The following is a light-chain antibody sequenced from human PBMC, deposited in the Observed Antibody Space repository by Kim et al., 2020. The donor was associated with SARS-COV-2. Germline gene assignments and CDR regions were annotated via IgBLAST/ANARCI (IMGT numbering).Light chain of an antibody. CDR1: QSVSSN. CDR3: QQYNKWPLYT. Sequence: EIVMTQSPATLSVSPGERATLSCRASQSVSSNLAWYQQKPGQAPRLLIYGASTRATGIPARFSGSGSGTEFTLTISSLQSEDFAVYYCQQYNKWPLYTFGKGKKLE. V-gene: IGKV3-15*01. CDR2: GAS. J-gene: IGKJ2*01.